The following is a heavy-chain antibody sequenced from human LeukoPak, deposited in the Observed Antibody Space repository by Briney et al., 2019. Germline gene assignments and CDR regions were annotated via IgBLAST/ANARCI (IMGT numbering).Heavy chain of an antibody. CDR1: GGSISSGDYY. V-gene: IGHV4-30-4*01. D-gene: IGHD3-22*01. CDR3: ATHSSSYSYFDY. CDR2: IYYSGST. J-gene: IGHJ4*02. Sequence: PSQTLSLTCIVSGGSISSGDYYWSWIRQPPGKGPEWIGYIYYSGSTYYNPSLKSRITMSVDTSENQFSLKLSSVTAADTAVYYCATHSSSYSYFDYWGQGTLVTVSS.